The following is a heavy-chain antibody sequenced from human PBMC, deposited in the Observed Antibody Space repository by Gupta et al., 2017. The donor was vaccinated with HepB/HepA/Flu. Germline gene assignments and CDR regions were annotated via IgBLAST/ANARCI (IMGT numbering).Heavy chain of an antibody. Sequence: EVQLVESGGGVVQPGGSLRLSCAASGFTFADYAMHWVRQAPGKGLEWVSLISGDGGSTYYADSVKGRFTISRDNSKNSLYLQMNSLRTEDTALYYCAKGGKYSSSSVPLYYYYYYGMDVWGQGTTVTVSS. V-gene: IGHV3-43*02. D-gene: IGHD6-6*01. CDR2: ISGDGGST. CDR3: AKGGKYSSSSVPLYYYYYYGMDV. CDR1: GFTFADYA. J-gene: IGHJ6*02.